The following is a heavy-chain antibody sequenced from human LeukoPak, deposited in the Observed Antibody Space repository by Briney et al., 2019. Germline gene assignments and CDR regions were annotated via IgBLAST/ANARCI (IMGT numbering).Heavy chain of an antibody. CDR3: VKGNYYYSSGYQFDY. CDR2: ISSTGGNT. CDR1: AFTSSDNA. D-gene: IGHD3-22*01. V-gene: IGHV3-23*01. Sequence: PGGSLRLCSAASAFTSSDNAMSWVRQAPGKGLEWVSAISSTGGNTYYADSVRGRFTISRDNSKNTLYLQMNSLRAEDTAVYYCVKGNYYYSSGYQFDYWGQGTLVTVSS. J-gene: IGHJ4*02.